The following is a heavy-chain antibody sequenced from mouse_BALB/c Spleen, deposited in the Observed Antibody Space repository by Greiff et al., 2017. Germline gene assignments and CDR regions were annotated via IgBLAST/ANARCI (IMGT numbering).Heavy chain of an antibody. CDR2: IRSKSNNYAT. J-gene: IGHJ1*01. CDR3: VRHAWYFDV. V-gene: IGHV10-1*02. Sequence: EVQRVESGGGLVQPTGSLKLSCAASGFTFTTYAMNWVRQAPGKGLEWVARIRSKSNNYATYYADSVKDRFTISRDDSQSMLYLQMNNLKTEDTAMYYCVRHAWYFDVWGAGTTVTVSS. CDR1: GFTFTTYA.